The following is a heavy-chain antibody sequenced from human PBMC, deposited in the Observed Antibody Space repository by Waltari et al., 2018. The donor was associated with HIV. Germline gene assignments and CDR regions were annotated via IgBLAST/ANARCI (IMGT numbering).Heavy chain of an antibody. CDR2: IRSTGGYP. V-gene: IGHV3-21*01. Sequence: EVQLVQSGGGLVKPGGSLTLSCAASGFTFNNYTMNWVRQGPGKGLDWLLSIRSTGGYPYFADSVTRRFTLSSDHVCKSLCLEMNSLRVDESVVYYCARDPLGFCSGGSCHGDYWGQGSLVTVSS. CDR3: ARDPLGFCSGGSCHGDY. J-gene: IGHJ4*02. CDR1: GFTFNNYT. D-gene: IGHD2-15*01.